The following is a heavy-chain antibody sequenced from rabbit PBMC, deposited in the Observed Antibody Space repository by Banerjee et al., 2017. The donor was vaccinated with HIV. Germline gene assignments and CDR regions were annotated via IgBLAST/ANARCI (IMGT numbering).Heavy chain of an antibody. D-gene: IGHD1-1*01. CDR1: GFSFSSSYW. Sequence: QEQLEESGGDLVKPGASLTLTCTASGFSFSSSYWIHWVRQAPGKGLEWIGFVVGGDGSTYYATWAKGRFTITKTSSTTVTLQVTSLTAADTATYFCARDLTGVIGWNFGWWGQGTLVTVS. CDR2: VVGGDGST. J-gene: IGHJ4*01. CDR3: ARDLTGVIGWNFGW. V-gene: IGHV1S45*01.